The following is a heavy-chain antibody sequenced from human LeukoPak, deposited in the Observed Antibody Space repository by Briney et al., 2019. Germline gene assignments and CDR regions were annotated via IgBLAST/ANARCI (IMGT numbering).Heavy chain of an antibody. Sequence: PGGSLRPSCAASGFTFSSYSMNWVRQAPGKGLEWVSSISSSSSYIYYADSVKGRFTISRDNAKNSLYLQMNSLRAEDTAVYYCARAAPNYGGNSWFDYWGQGTLVTVSS. CDR1: GFTFSSYS. CDR3: ARAAPNYGGNSWFDY. CDR2: ISSSSSYI. D-gene: IGHD4-23*01. V-gene: IGHV3-21*01. J-gene: IGHJ4*02.